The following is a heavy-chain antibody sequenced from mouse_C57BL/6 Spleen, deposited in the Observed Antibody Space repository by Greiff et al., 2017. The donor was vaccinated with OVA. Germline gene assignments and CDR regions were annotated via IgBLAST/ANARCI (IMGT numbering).Heavy chain of an antibody. CDR1: GYAFSSYW. D-gene: IGHD1-1*01. V-gene: IGHV1-80*01. Sequence: QVQLQQSGAELVKPGASVKISCKASGYAFSSYWMNWVKQRPGKGLEWIGQIYPGDGDTNYNGKFKGKATLTADKSSSTAYMQLSSLTSEDSAVYFFAREDYYGSSYLDYWGQGTTLTVSS. CDR3: AREDYYGSSYLDY. CDR2: IYPGDGDT. J-gene: IGHJ2*01.